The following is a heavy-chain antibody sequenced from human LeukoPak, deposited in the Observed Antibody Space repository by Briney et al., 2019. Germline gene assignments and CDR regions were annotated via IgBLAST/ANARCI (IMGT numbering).Heavy chain of an antibody. D-gene: IGHD3-22*01. CDR1: GSTFSNAW. CDR2: IKSKTDGATT. J-gene: IGHJ4*02. V-gene: IGHV3-15*01. CDR3: TTPPGYYDMSPFDF. Sequence: PGGSLRLSCAASGSTFSNAWMTWVRQAPGKGLEWVGHIKSKTDGATTDYAAPVKGRFTISRDDSKNTVYLQMNSLKIEDTAVYYCTTPPGYYDMSPFDFWGQGTLVTVSS.